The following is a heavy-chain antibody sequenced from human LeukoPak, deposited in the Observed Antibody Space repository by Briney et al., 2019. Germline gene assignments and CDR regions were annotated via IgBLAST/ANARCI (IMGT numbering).Heavy chain of an antibody. D-gene: IGHD4-17*01. CDR2: ISHSGST. J-gene: IGHJ4*02. V-gene: IGHV4-34*01. CDR1: GGSFSGYY. CDR3: ARDYGDYSLLY. Sequence: PSETLSLTCAVYGGSFSGYYWSWIRQPPGKGLEWIGEISHSGSTNYNPSLKSRVTISVDTSKNQFSLKLSSVTAADTAVHYCARDYGDYSLLYWGQGTLVTVSS.